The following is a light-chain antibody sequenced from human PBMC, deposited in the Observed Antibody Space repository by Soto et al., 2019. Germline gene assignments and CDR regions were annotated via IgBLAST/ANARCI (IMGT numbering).Light chain of an antibody. CDR2: WAS. V-gene: IGKV4-1*01. CDR3: QQYYSTIT. CDR1: QTVLYSSNNKNY. Sequence: DIVMTQSPDSLAVSLGERATINCKSSQTVLYSSNNKNYLAWYQQKPGQPPKLLLYWASTRESAVPDRFSGSGPGPDSTLTITRLQAEDVAVYYCQQYYSTITFGQGTRLEIK. J-gene: IGKJ5*01.